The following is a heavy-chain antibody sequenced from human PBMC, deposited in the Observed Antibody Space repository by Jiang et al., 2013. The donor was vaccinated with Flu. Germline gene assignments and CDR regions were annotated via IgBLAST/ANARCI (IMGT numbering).Heavy chain of an antibody. D-gene: IGHD4-23*01. J-gene: IGHJ4*02. Sequence: PGRSLRLSCAVSGFNFSPYAMHWLRQAPGKGLQWVAILSSDGSDKYYAESVKGRFTISRDNSKNTLYLQMNSLRPVDTAIYYCSRDGPTPLDYWGLGTLVTVSS. CDR3: SRDGPTPLDY. CDR2: LSSDGSDK. CDR1: GFNFSPYA. V-gene: IGHV3-30-3*01.